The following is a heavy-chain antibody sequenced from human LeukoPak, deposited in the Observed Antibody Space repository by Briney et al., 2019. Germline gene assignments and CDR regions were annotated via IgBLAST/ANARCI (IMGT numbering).Heavy chain of an antibody. J-gene: IGHJ4*02. CDR1: GYTFTSYG. CDR3: ARKHIGAYGGNLYYFDY. D-gene: IGHD4-23*01. V-gene: IGHV1-18*01. Sequence: ASVKVSCKASGYTFTSYGISWVRQAPGQGLEWMGWISAYNGNTNYAQELQGRVTMTTDTSTSTAYMELRSLRSDDTAVYYCARKHIGAYGGNLYYFDYWGQGTLVTVSS. CDR2: ISAYNGNT.